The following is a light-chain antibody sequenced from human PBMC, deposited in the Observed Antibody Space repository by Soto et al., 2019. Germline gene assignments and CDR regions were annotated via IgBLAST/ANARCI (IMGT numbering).Light chain of an antibody. CDR1: QSVASN. J-gene: IGKJ4*01. CDR2: DAS. Sequence: EIVFAQSPGTPSLSPGERAPRSCRALQSVASNYLAWYQQKPGQAPRLLIYDASTRATGIPVRFRGSGSGTEFTLTISSLQSEDSAVYYCHQYNNWLALTFGGGTKVDIK. CDR3: HQYNNWLALT. V-gene: IGKV3-15*01.